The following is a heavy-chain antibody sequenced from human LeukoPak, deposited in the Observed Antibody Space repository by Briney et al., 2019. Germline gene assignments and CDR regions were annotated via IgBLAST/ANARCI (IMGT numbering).Heavy chain of an antibody. CDR3: ARDRKQWPNWFDP. J-gene: IGHJ5*02. Sequence: GGSLSLSCVASGFTLSRYWLCWVGQSPGKGVEWVANMKGYRSQQYYVESVKGRFTISRDNAKNSLYLQMNNLRVEDTAVYYCARDRKQWPNWFDPWGQGTLVTVSS. D-gene: IGHD6-19*01. CDR1: GFTLSRYW. CDR2: MKGYRSQQ. V-gene: IGHV3-7*01.